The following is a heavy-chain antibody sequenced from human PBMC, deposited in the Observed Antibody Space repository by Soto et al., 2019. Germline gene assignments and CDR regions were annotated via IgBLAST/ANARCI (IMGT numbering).Heavy chain of an antibody. D-gene: IGHD6-19*01. J-gene: IGHJ4*02. CDR1: GGSITRYNHY. CDR2: IQSRGST. Sequence: QPQLQESGPGLVKPSETLSLTCAVSGGSITRYNHYWGWIRQSPGKGLEWIANIQSRGSTNYNPSLKGPVRISMETSKNHFSLKMNSVTAADTAVYFCAILGSIGWYQGSYLDYWGQGTLVTVSS. CDR3: AILGSIGWYQGSYLDY. V-gene: IGHV4-39*01.